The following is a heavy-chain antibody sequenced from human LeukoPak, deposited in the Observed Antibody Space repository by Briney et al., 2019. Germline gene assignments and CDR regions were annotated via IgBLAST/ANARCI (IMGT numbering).Heavy chain of an antibody. Sequence: GGSLRLSCAASGFTFKSHGMYWVRQAPGKGLEWVAVISYDGSNKYYVECVKGRFTISRDNSKKTLYLQMNRLRAEDTAVYYCAKDRCSNGIGCYYYYMDVWGKGTTVTISS. CDR1: GFTFKSHG. CDR3: AKDRCSNGIGCYYYYMDV. J-gene: IGHJ6*03. D-gene: IGHD2-8*01. V-gene: IGHV3-30*18. CDR2: ISYDGSNK.